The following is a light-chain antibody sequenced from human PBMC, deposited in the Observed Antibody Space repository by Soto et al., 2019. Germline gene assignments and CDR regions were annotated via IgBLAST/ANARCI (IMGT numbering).Light chain of an antibody. CDR3: QQYNNWPPWT. CDR1: QSVNSN. V-gene: IGKV3-15*01. Sequence: EIMMTQSPATLSVSPGERATLSCRASQSVNSNLAWYQQKPGQSPRLLIYGASTRATGIPARFSGSGSGTEFTLTIGSLQSEDFAVYYCQQYNNWPPWTFGQGTKVELK. CDR2: GAS. J-gene: IGKJ1*01.